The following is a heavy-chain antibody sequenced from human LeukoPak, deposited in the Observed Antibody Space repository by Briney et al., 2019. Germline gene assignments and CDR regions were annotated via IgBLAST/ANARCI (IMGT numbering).Heavy chain of an antibody. J-gene: IGHJ4*02. V-gene: IGHV3-11*01. CDR2: ISSSGSTI. CDR1: AFTFSDYY. D-gene: IGHD3-22*01. CDR3: ARPYYYDSSGYYYLY. Sequence: GGSLRLSCAAAAFTFSDYYMSWLRQAPGNGLELVSYISSSGSTIYYADSVKGRFTISSGNAKNSLYLQMNSLRAEDTAVYYCARPYYYDSSGYYYLYWGQGTLVTVSS.